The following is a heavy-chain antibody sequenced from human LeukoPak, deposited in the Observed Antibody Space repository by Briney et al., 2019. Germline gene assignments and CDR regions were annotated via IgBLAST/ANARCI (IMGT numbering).Heavy chain of an antibody. Sequence: GGSLRLSCAASGFTFSSYEMNWVRQAPGKGLEWVSYISSSGSTIYYADSVKGRFTISRGNAKNSLYLQMNSLRADDTAVYYCARDTAGGFDTWGQGTMVTVSS. CDR1: GFTFSSYE. J-gene: IGHJ3*02. V-gene: IGHV3-48*03. CDR3: ARDTAGGFDT. CDR2: ISSSGSTI. D-gene: IGHD2-15*01.